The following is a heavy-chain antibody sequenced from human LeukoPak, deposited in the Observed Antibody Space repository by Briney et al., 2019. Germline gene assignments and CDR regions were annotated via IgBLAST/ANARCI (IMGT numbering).Heavy chain of an antibody. CDR3: ARERIAVAGGNYYYYYGMDV. Sequence: ASVKVSCKASGYTFTGYYMHWVRQAPGQGLEWMGWINPNSGGTNYAQKFQGWVTMTRDASISTVYMELSRLRSDDTAVYYCARERIAVAGGNYYYYYGMDVWGQGTTVTVSS. CDR1: GYTFTGYY. J-gene: IGHJ6*02. V-gene: IGHV1-2*04. D-gene: IGHD6-19*01. CDR2: INPNSGGT.